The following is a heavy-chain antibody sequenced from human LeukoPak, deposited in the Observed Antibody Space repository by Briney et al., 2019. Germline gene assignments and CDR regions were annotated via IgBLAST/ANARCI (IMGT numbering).Heavy chain of an antibody. J-gene: IGHJ4*02. Sequence: PGGSLRLSCTASGFTFDNYAMIWVRQASGKGLEWVSVISGSGDGTDSADSVRGRFTISRDNSKNTLYLEMSSLRVEDTAVYHCAKEGFDSWGQGTLVTVSS. CDR3: AKEGFDS. CDR2: ISGSGDGT. CDR1: GFTFDNYA. V-gene: IGHV3-23*01.